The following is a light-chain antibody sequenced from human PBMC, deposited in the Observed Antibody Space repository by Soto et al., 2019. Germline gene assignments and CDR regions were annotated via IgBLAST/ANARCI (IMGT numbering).Light chain of an antibody. Sequence: DIQMTQSPSSLSASVGDRVTITCRASQTIIKYLNWYQQKPGKAPKLLINGASSLQSGVPSRFNGSRSGTDFTLTISSLQPEDSATYYCQQSYSTPWTFGQGTEVEVK. J-gene: IGKJ1*01. V-gene: IGKV1-39*01. CDR2: GAS. CDR3: QQSYSTPWT. CDR1: QTIIKY.